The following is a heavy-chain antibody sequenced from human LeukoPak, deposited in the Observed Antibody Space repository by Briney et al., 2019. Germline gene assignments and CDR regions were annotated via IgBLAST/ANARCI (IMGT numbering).Heavy chain of an antibody. CDR1: GYTFTGYY. Sequence: ASVKVSCKASGYTFTGYYMHWVRQAPGQGLEWMGWINPNSGGTNYAQNLQGRVTMTTDTSTSTAYMELRSLRSDDTAVYFCARDNSVGDYAWWFDPWGQGTLVTVSS. CDR2: INPNSGGT. CDR3: ARDNSVGDYAWWFDP. J-gene: IGHJ5*02. V-gene: IGHV1-2*02. D-gene: IGHD1-26*01.